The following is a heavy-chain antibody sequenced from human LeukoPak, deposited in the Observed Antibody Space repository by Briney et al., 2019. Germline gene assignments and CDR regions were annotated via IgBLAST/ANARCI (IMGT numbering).Heavy chain of an antibody. V-gene: IGHV3-53*01. D-gene: IGHD3-22*01. CDR3: ASHSSGHY. CDR1: GFTVSSNY. J-gene: IGHJ4*02. CDR2: IYSGGST. Sequence: QSGGSLRLSCAASGFTVSSNYMSWVRQAPGKGLEWVSVIYSGGSTYYPDSVKGRFTISRDNSKNTLYLQMNSLRAEDTAVYYCASHSSGHYWGQGTLVTVSS.